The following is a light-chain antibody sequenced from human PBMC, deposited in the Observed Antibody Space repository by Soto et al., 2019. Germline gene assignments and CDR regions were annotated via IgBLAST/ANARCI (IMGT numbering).Light chain of an antibody. CDR1: QSVSSY. V-gene: IGKV3-11*01. CDR3: QQRSNWPPRGT. CDR2: DAS. J-gene: IGKJ5*01. Sequence: EIVLTQSPATLSLSPGERATLSCRASQSVSSYLAWYQQKPGQAPRLLIYDASNRATGIPARFSGSGSGTDFTLTLSSLEPEDFAVYYCQQRSNWPPRGTFGPGTRLEIK.